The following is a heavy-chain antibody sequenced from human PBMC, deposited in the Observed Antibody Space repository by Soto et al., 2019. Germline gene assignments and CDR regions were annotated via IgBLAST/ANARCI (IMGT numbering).Heavy chain of an antibody. CDR1: AASVSRSNW. Sequence: RSLNCAVSAASVSRSNWWSWVRQPPGKGLEWIGEIYHSGSTNYNPSLKSRVTISVDKSKNQFSLKLSSVTAADTAVYYCARVWGGAFDIWGQGTMVT. D-gene: IGHD3-10*01. CDR2: IYHSGST. CDR3: ARVWGGAFDI. V-gene: IGHV4-4*02. J-gene: IGHJ3*02.